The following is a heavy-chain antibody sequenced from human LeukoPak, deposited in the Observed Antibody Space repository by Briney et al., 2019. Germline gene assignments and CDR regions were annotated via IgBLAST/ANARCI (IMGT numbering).Heavy chain of an antibody. CDR3: ATHHVQRYFDWQDY. J-gene: IGHJ4*02. CDR2: FDPEDGET. CDR1: GYTLTELS. Sequence: ASVKVSCKVSGYTLTELSMHWVRQAPGKGLEWMGGFDPEDGETTYAQKFQGRVTMTEDTSTDTAYMELSSLRSEDTAVYYCATHHVQRYFDWQDYWGQGTLVTVSS. V-gene: IGHV1-24*01. D-gene: IGHD3-9*01.